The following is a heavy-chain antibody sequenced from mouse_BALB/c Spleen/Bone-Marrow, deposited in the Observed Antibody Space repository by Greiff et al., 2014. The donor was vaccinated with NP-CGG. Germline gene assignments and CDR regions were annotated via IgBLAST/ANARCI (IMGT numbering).Heavy chain of an antibody. CDR3: TRGGNWEDFDY. CDR2: ISSGSSPI. V-gene: IGHV5-17*02. Sequence: EVMLVESGGGLVQPGGSRKLSCAASGFTFSSFGMHWVRQAPEKGLEWVAYISSGSSPIFYADTVKGRFTISRDNPKNTLFLQMTSLRSEDTAMCYCTRGGNWEDFDYWGQGTTLTVSS. D-gene: IGHD4-1*01. CDR1: GFTFSSFG. J-gene: IGHJ2*01.